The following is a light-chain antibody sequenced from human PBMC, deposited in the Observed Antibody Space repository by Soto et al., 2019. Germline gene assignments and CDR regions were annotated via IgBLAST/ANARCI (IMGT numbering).Light chain of an antibody. CDR2: DDT. CDR1: TYNIGAGYD. Sequence: QSVLTQPPSVSGAPGQRVTISCAGSTYNIGAGYDVNWYQQFPGTAPKLLIYDDTNRPSGVPDRFSGSKSATSASLGITGLQAEDEANYYCQSSDSSLSGSVVFGGGTKVTVL. J-gene: IGLJ2*01. CDR3: QSSDSSLSGSVV. V-gene: IGLV1-40*01.